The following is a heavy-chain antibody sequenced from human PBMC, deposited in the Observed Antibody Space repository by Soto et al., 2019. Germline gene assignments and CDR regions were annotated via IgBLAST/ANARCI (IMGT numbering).Heavy chain of an antibody. CDR1: GGTFSSYA. Sequence: HVQLVQSGAEVKKPGSSVKVSCKASGGTFSSYAIRWVRQAPGQGLEWMGGIIPIFGTANYAQKFQGRVTITADESNSTACMEPSSLRSEDTAVYYCARGSFTMIGPSADYWGQGTLVTVSS. CDR3: ARGSFTMIGPSADY. J-gene: IGHJ4*02. D-gene: IGHD3-22*01. CDR2: IIPIFGTA. V-gene: IGHV1-69*12.